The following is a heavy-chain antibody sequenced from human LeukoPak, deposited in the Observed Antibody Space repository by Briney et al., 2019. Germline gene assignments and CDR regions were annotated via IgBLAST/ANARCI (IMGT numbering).Heavy chain of an antibody. V-gene: IGHV4-34*01. J-gene: IGHJ4*02. D-gene: IGHD3-10*01. Sequence: SETLSLTCAVYGGSFSGYYWSWIRQPPGKGLEWIGSIYYSGSTYYNPSLKSRVTISVDTSKNQFSLKLSSVTAADTAVYYCARHGYYYGSGSQLFDYWGQGTLVTVSS. CDR3: ARHGYYYGSGSQLFDY. CDR1: GGSFSGYY. CDR2: IYYSGST.